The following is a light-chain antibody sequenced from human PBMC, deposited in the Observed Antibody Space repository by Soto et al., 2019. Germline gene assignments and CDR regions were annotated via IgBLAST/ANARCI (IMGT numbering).Light chain of an antibody. Sequence: DIQMTQSPSTLSASVGDRVTITCRASQSISNWLAWYQQRPGKAPKLLIYKASSLEGGVPSRFSGSGSGTEFTLTISSLQPDEFATSYCQQYNTSSRTFGQGTKVEIK. CDR2: KAS. V-gene: IGKV1-5*03. CDR3: QQYNTSSRT. J-gene: IGKJ1*01. CDR1: QSISNW.